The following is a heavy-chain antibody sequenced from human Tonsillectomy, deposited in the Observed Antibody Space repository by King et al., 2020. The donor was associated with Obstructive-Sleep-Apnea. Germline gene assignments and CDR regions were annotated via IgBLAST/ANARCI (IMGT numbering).Heavy chain of an antibody. CDR3: AGGGHYDFWSGYYTGTYYYGMDV. D-gene: IGHD3-3*01. J-gene: IGHJ6*02. Sequence: VQLVESGGGLVKPGGSLRLSCAASGFTFSDYYMSWIRQAPGKGLEWVSYISSSSSYTNYADSVKGRFTISRDNAKNSLYLQMNSLRAEDTAVYYCAGGGHYDFWSGYYTGTYYYGMDVWGQGTTVTVSS. CDR2: ISSSSSYT. V-gene: IGHV3-11*06. CDR1: GFTFSDYY.